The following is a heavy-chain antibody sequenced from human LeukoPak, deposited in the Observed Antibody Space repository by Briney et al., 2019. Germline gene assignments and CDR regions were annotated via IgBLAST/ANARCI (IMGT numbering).Heavy chain of an antibody. J-gene: IGHJ6*04. D-gene: IGHD2-15*01. CDR2: IIPIFGTA. Sequence: SVKVSCTASGGTFSSYAISWVRQAPGQGLEWMGGIIPIFGTANYAQKFQGRVTITADESTSTAYMELSSLRSEDTAVYYCARSIVVVVAAGAYYYYGMDVWGKGTTVTVSS. CDR3: ARSIVVVVAAGAYYYYGMDV. V-gene: IGHV1-69*01. CDR1: GGTFSSYA.